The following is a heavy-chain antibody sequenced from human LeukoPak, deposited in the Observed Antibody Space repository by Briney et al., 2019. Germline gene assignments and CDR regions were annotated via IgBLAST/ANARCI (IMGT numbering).Heavy chain of an antibody. J-gene: IGHJ6*01. CDR2: ISNSSSNI. CDR1: GFTFSSYS. CDR3: ASATDILTGYYYYYGMDV. V-gene: IGHV3-21*01. D-gene: IGHD3-9*01. Sequence: AGTLSLSCAASGFTFSSYSMNWVRQPPGKGLEWVSSISNSSSNIYYADSVNGRFTISRDNAKNTLYLQMNSLRAEDTAVYYCASATDILTGYYYYYGMDVWGQGTTVTVSS.